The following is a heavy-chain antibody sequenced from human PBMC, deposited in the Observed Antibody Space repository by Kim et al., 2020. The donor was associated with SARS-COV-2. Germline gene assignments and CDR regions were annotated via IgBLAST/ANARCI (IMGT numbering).Heavy chain of an antibody. V-gene: IGHV3-74*01. CDR2: VDSEGSSI. CDR3: ARDLTVGPFDY. J-gene: IGHJ4*02. CDR1: GFTFSSYW. Sequence: GGSLRLSCAASGFTFSSYWMHWVRQVPGKGLVWVSRVDSEGSSIKYADSVKGRITISRDNAKNTLYLQMNSLRAEDTAVYYCARDLTVGPFDYWGQGILVTVSS. D-gene: IGHD3-9*01.